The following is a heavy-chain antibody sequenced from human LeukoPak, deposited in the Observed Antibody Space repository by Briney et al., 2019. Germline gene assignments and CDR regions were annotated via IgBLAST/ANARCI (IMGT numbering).Heavy chain of an antibody. CDR1: GFTVSSNY. CDR2: ISAGGST. Sequence: GGSLRLSCAASGFTVSSNYMSWVRQAPGKGLEWVSAISAGGSTYYADSVKGRFTISRDNSKNTLYLQMNSLRAEDTGVYYCAKRGQYYYDSSGYYYQDWGQGTLVIVSS. D-gene: IGHD3-22*01. V-gene: IGHV3-53*01. J-gene: IGHJ4*02. CDR3: AKRGQYYYDSSGYYYQD.